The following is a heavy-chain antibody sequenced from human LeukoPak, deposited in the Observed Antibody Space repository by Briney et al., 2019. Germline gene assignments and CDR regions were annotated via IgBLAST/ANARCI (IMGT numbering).Heavy chain of an antibody. D-gene: IGHD1-26*01. V-gene: IGHV5-51*01. CDR2: IYPGDSDT. CDR3: ASWGRSGSRGAFDI. Sequence: GESLKISCKSSGYTFTTYWIGWVRQVPGKGLEWMGLIYPGDSDTRYSPSFQGQVTISADKSISTAYLQWSSLKASDTAMYYCASWGRSGSRGAFDIWGQGTMVTVSS. J-gene: IGHJ3*02. CDR1: GYTFTTYW.